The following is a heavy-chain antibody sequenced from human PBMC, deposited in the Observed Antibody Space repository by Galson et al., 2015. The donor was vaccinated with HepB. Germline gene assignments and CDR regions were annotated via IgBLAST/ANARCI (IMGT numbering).Heavy chain of an antibody. CDR1: GYTFTSYA. J-gene: IGHJ4*02. D-gene: IGHD6-6*01. Sequence: VKVSCKASGYTFTSYAVHWVRQAPGQGLEWMGWISAYNGNTNYAQKLQGRVTMTTDTSTSTAYMELRSLRSDDTAVYYCARDVARTYSSSSVRFDYWGQGTLVTVSS. CDR2: ISAYNGNT. V-gene: IGHV1-18*01. CDR3: ARDVARTYSSSSVRFDY.